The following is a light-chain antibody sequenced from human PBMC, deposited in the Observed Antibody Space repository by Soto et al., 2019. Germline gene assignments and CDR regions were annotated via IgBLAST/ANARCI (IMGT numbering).Light chain of an antibody. CDR2: EVR. J-gene: IGLJ2*01. V-gene: IGLV2-14*01. CDR1: SSDVGGYNF. Sequence: QAVVTQPASVSGSPGQSIAISCSGTSSDVGGYNFVSWYQHHPGKAPKLLIYEVRHRPSGVSNRFSGSKSVNTASLTISGLQAEDEADYYCSSYTNNRLVVFGGGTKLTVL. CDR3: SSYTNNRLVV.